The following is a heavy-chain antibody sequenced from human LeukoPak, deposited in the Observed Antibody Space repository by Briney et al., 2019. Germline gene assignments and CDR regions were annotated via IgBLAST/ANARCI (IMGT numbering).Heavy chain of an antibody. Sequence: GASVKVSCKASGDNFSSYVLTWVRQAPGQGLEWMGRIIPTLDVANFAQKFKGRVSITADKSTNTAHLELSSLRSEDTAVYYCTREGVYSPDPSSYHRLPFDIWGKGTVVIVSS. CDR3: TREGVYSPDPSSYHRLPFDI. D-gene: IGHD3-16*02. CDR2: IIPTLDVA. J-gene: IGHJ3*02. V-gene: IGHV1-69*04. CDR1: GDNFSSYV.